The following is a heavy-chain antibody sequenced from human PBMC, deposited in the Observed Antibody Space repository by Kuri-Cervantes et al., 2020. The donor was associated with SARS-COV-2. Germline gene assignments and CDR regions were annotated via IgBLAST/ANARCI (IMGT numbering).Heavy chain of an antibody. CDR1: GFTFSSYW. CDR2: INSDGSST. V-gene: IGHV3-74*01. D-gene: IGHD1-26*01. Sequence: GGSLRLSCVASGFTFSSYWMHWVRQASGKGLVWVSRINSDGSSTSYADSVKGRFTISRDNAKNTLYLQMNSLRAEDTAVYYCTTDSGQTVGATYYYYYVDVWGKGTTVTVSS. J-gene: IGHJ6*03. CDR3: TTDSGQTVGATYYYYYVDV.